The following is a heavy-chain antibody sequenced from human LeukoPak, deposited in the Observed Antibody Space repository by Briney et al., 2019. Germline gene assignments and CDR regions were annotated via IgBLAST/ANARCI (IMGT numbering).Heavy chain of an antibody. V-gene: IGHV3-23*01. CDR3: AKGPLVPSATYFFDY. CDR1: GFTFSDYH. D-gene: IGHD2-2*01. CDR2: ISGSGGST. Sequence: GGSLRLSCAASGFTFSDYHMSWVRQAPGKGLEWVSAISGSGGSTYYADSVKGRFTVSRDNSRNTLYLQMNSLTAEDTAVYYCAKGPLVPSATYFFDYWGQGTLVVVSS. J-gene: IGHJ4*02.